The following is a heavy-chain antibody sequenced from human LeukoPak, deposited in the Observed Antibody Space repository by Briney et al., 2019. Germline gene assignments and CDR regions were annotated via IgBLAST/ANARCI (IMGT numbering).Heavy chain of an antibody. D-gene: IGHD2-15*01. CDR3: TRDGGRKDDY. CDR1: GFTFSSYE. V-gene: IGHV3-7*01. CDR2: TKQDGSEK. J-gene: IGHJ4*02. Sequence: PGGSLRLSCAASGFTFSSYEMNWVRQAPGKGLEWVANTKQDGSEKYYVDSVKGRFTISRDNAKNSLYLQMNSLRAEDTAVYYCTRDGGRKDDYWGQGTLVTVSS.